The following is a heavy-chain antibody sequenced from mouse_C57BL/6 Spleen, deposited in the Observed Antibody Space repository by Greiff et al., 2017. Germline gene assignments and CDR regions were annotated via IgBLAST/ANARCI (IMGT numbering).Heavy chain of an antibody. V-gene: IGHV1-55*01. CDR1: GYTFTSYW. CDR2: IYPGSGST. Sequence: QVQLQQPGAELVKPGASVKMSCKASGYTFTSYWITWVKQRPGQGLEWIGDIYPGSGSTNYNEKFKSKATLTVDTSSSTAYMQLSSLTSEDSAVYYGARRGGSKIFFMDYWGQGTSVTVSS. D-gene: IGHD1-1*01. J-gene: IGHJ4*01. CDR3: ARRGGSKIFFMDY.